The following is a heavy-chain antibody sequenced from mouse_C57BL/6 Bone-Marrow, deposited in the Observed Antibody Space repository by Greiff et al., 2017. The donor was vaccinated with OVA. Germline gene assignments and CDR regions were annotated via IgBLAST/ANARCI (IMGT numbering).Heavy chain of an antibody. CDR2: INPGSGGT. V-gene: IGHV1-54*01. CDR3: AREDGYYVDY. Sequence: VQVVESGAELVRPGTSVKVSCKASGYAFTNYLIEWVKQRPGQGLEWIGVINPGSGGTNYNEKFKGKATLTADKSSSTAYMQLSSLTSEDSAVYFCAREDGYYVDYWGQGTTLTVSS. J-gene: IGHJ2*01. CDR1: GYAFTNYL. D-gene: IGHD2-3*01.